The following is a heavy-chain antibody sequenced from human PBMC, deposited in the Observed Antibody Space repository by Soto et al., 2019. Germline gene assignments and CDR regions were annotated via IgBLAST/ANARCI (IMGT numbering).Heavy chain of an antibody. CDR1: GFTFSNAW. CDR3: TTHPYSTTIVVRFDY. V-gene: IGHV3-15*07. D-gene: IGHD3-22*01. Sequence: GGSLRLSCAASGFTFSNAWINWVRQAPGKGLEWVGRIKSKTDGGTTDFAAPVKGRFAISSDDPKDMVYLQMNSLKTEDTGIYYRTTHPYSTTIVVRFDYWGHGPLVTVSS. J-gene: IGHJ4*01. CDR2: IKSKTDGGTT.